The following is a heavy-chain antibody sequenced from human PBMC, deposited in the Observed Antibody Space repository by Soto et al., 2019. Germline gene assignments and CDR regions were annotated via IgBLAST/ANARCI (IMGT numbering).Heavy chain of an antibody. CDR2: ISAYNGNT. CDR3: ARAGSSSSYYYYGMDV. V-gene: IGHV1-18*01. J-gene: IGHJ6*02. D-gene: IGHD6-6*01. CDR1: GYTFTSYG. Sequence: ASVKVSCKASGYTFTSYGISWVRQAPGQGLEWMGWISAYNGNTNYAQKLQGRVTMTRDTSISTAYMELSRLRSDDTAVYYCARAGSSSSYYYYGMDVWGQGTTVTVSS.